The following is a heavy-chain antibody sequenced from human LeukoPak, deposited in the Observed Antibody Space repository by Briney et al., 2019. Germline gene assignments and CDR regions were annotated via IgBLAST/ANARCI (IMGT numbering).Heavy chain of an antibody. V-gene: IGHV4-59*01. D-gene: IGHD6-19*01. J-gene: IGHJ4*02. CDR2: IYYSGST. CDR1: GGSLSSYY. CDR3: ARVPQDARPHSSGWAPFDY. Sequence: PSETLSLTCTVSGGSLSSYYWSWIRQPPGKGLEWIGYIYYSGSTNYNPSLKSRVTISVDTSKNQFSLKLSSVTAADTAVYYCARVPQDARPHSSGWAPFDYWGQGTLVTVSS.